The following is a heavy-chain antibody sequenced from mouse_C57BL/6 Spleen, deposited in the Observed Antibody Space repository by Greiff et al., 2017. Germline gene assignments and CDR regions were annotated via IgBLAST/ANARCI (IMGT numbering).Heavy chain of an antibody. V-gene: IGHV1-39*01. D-gene: IGHD2-4*01. CDR3: ARRGNYDYDPFAY. J-gene: IGHJ3*01. Sequence: VQLQQSGPELVKPGASVKISCKASGYSFTDYNMNWVKQSNGKSLEWIGVINPNYGTTSYNQKFKGKATLTVDQSSSTAYMQLNSLASEDSAVYCCARRGNYDYDPFAYWGQGTLVTVSA. CDR1: GYSFTDYN. CDR2: INPNYGTT.